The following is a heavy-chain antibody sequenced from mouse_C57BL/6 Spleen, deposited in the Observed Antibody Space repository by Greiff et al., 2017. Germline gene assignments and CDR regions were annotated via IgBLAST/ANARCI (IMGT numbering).Heavy chain of an antibody. CDR1: GYAFTNYL. Sequence: QVQLKESGAELVRPGTSVKVSCKASGYAFTNYLIEWVKQRPGQGLEWIGVINPGSGGTNYNEKFKGKATLTADKSSSTAYMQLSSLTSEDSAVYFCARKWDYWGQGTTLTGSS. CDR3: ARKWDY. CDR2: INPGSGGT. J-gene: IGHJ2*01. V-gene: IGHV1-54*01.